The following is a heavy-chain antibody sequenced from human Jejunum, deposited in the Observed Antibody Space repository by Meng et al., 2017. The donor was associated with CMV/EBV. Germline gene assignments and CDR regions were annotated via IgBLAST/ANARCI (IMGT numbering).Heavy chain of an antibody. CDR2: ININSGGT. V-gene: IGHV1-2*04. D-gene: IGHD2-8*01. CDR3: ASGERYCTNGVCSPGY. Sequence: VPCVAAVETPGASGHVARKAYGYTFPGYYMHLVQLAPGQGLEWIGWININSGGTNYAQKFQGWITMTRDTSISTAYMELSRLRSDDTAVYYCASGERYCTNGVCSPGYWGQGSLVTVSS. CDR1: GYTFPGYY. J-gene: IGHJ4*02.